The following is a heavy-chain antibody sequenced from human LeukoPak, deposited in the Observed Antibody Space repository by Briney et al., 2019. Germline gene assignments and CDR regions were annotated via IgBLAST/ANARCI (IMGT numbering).Heavy chain of an antibody. CDR3: AVYPTGIVGAAFDY. D-gene: IGHD1-26*01. CDR1: GGTFSSYT. J-gene: IGHJ4*02. Sequence: ASVKVSCKASGGTFSSYTISWLRQAPVQGLEWMGRIIPILGIANYAQKFQGRVTITADKSTSTAYMELSSLRSEDTAVYYCAVYPTGIVGAAFDYWGQGTLVTVSP. CDR2: IIPILGIA. V-gene: IGHV1-69*02.